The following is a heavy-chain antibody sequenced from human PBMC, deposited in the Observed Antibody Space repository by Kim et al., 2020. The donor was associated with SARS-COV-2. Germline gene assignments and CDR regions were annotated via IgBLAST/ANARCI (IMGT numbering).Heavy chain of an antibody. D-gene: IGHD3-10*01. CDR3: AKARGSGSGAGSFDD. CDR2: ITRNGDTS. V-gene: IGHV3-23*01. J-gene: IGHJ4*02. CDR1: GFTFNNFA. Sequence: GGSLRLSCTASGFTFNNFAMFWVRQAPGKGLEWVTSITRNGDTSYSAGSVKGRFTMSRDNSKKTVFLQMNSLRVDDTAVYYCAKARGSGSGAGSFDDWGPGILVTVSS.